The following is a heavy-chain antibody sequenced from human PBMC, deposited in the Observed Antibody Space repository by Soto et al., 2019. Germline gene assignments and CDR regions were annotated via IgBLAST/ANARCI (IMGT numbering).Heavy chain of an antibody. Sequence: ASVKVSCKASGGTFSSYAISWVRQAPGQGLEWMGGIIPIFGTANYAQKFQGRVTITADESTSTAYMELSSLRSEDTAVYYCARILREYYDFWSGYQSYFDYWGHGTMVTVSS. CDR1: GGTFSSYA. J-gene: IGHJ4*01. D-gene: IGHD3-3*01. CDR3: ARILREYYDFWSGYQSYFDY. CDR2: IIPIFGTA. V-gene: IGHV1-69*13.